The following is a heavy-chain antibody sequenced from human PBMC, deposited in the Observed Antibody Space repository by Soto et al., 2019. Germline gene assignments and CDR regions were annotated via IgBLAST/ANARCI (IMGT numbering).Heavy chain of an antibody. CDR1: GFTFSTYW. D-gene: IGHD1-26*01. V-gene: IGHV3-74*01. J-gene: IGHJ1*01. CDR3: ARDLRGSPDI. CDR2: INPDGSTT. Sequence: EGQLVESGGGLVQPGGSLRLSCAASGFTFSTYWFNWVRQVPGNGLVWVSLINPDGSTTTYAHSVKGRFIISRDNTKNTVYLQMNSLRVEDTAVYYCARDLRGSPDIWGQGTLVTVSS.